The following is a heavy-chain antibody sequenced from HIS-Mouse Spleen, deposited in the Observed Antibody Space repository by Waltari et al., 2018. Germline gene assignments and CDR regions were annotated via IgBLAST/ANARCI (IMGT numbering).Heavy chain of an antibody. Sequence: QVQLVQSGAEVKKPGASVKVSCKASGYTFTGYYMHWVRQAPGQGLEWMGSINPNSGGTNCAQKFQGRVTMDRDTAISTAYMGLSRLRSDDTAVYYCAGGALIGAAFDIWGQGTMVTVSS. CDR2: INPNSGGT. D-gene: IGHD3-10*01. J-gene: IGHJ3*02. CDR1: GYTFTGYY. V-gene: IGHV1-2*02. CDR3: AGGALIGAAFDI.